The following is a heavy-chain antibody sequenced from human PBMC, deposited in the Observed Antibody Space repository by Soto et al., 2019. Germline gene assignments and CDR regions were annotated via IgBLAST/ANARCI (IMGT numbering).Heavy chain of an antibody. CDR1: GGTFSSYA. J-gene: IGHJ6*02. V-gene: IGHV1-69*13. CDR2: IIPIFGTA. CDR3: ATEPAAIYYYYGMDV. Sequence: VASVKVSCKASGGTFSSYAISWVRQAPGQGLEWMGGIIPIFGTANYAQKFQGRVTITADESTSTAYMELSSLRSEDTAVYYCATEPAAIYYYYGMDVRGQGTTVTVSS. D-gene: IGHD2-2*02.